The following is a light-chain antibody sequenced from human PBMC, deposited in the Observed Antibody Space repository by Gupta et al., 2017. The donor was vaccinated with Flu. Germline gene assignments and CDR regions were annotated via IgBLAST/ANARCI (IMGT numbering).Light chain of an antibody. Sequence: SVLTQPPSVSGTPGQRVTISCSGSSSNIGSNTVNWYQQLPGAAPKVLIYSTHQRPSEVPDRFPGSKSGTSASLAITGLQAEDEADYYCAVWDDSLNGVVFGAGTKLTVL. CDR1: SSNIGSNT. CDR2: STH. V-gene: IGLV1-44*01. J-gene: IGLJ3*02. CDR3: AVWDDSLNGVV.